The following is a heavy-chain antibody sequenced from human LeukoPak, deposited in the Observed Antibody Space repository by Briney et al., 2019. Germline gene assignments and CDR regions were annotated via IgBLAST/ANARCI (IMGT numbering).Heavy chain of an antibody. CDR2: IYYSGST. J-gene: IGHJ4*02. CDR1: GGSISSSSYY. V-gene: IGHV4-39*07. CDR3: AREVGVAARPFDY. D-gene: IGHD6-6*01. Sequence: SETLSLTCTVSGGSISSSSYYWGWLRQPPGKGLEWIGSIYYSGSTYYNPSLKSRVTISVDTSKNQFSLKLSSVTAADTAVYYCAREVGVAARPFDYWGQGTLVTVSS.